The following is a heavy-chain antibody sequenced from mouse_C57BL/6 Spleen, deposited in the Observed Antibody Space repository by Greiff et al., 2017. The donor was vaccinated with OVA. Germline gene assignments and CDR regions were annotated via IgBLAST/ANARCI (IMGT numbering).Heavy chain of an antibody. V-gene: IGHV10-3*01. CDR3: VRGQLRLDYYAMDY. CDR2: IRSKSSNYAT. Sequence: GGGLVQPKGSLKLSCAASGFTFNTYAMHWVRQAPGKGLEWVARIRSKSSNYATYYADSVKDRFTISRDDSQSMLYLQMNNLKTEDTAMYYYVRGQLRLDYYAMDYWGQGTSVTVSS. D-gene: IGHD3-2*02. J-gene: IGHJ4*01. CDR1: GFTFNTYA.